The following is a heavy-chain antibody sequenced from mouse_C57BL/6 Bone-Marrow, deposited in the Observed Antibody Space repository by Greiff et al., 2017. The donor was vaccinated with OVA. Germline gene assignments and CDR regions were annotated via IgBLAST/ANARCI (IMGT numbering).Heavy chain of an antibody. CDR2: IDPETGGT. J-gene: IGHJ3*01. D-gene: IGHD4-1*01. Sequence: QVQLQQSGAELVRPGASVTLSCKASGYTFTDYEMHWVKQTPVHGLEWIGAIDPETGGTAYNQKFKGKAILTADKSSSTAYMELRSLTSEDSAVYDCTRDWDPVVGFAYWGQGTLVTVSA. CDR1: GYTFTDYE. CDR3: TRDWDPVVGFAY. V-gene: IGHV1-15*01.